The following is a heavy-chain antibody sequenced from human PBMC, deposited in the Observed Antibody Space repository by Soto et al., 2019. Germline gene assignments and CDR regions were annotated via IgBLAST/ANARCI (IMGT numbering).Heavy chain of an antibody. Sequence: SLRLSCAASGFTVSTDWMYWVRQAPGKGLEWASVIRSGGNTYYADSVEGRFTISRDNSKNTVYLQMNSLRAEDTAVYYCVXQXYYXGMDVWGQGTTVTVSS. J-gene: IGHJ6*02. CDR1: GFTVSTDW. CDR2: IRSGGNT. V-gene: IGHV3-66*04. CDR3: VXQXYYXGMDV.